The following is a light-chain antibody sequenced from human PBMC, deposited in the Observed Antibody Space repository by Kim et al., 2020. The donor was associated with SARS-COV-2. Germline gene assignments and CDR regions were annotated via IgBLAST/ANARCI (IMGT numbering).Light chain of an antibody. CDR3: QQSFSTFEA. CDR2: AAS. CDR1: QNIIKY. V-gene: IGKV1-39*01. J-gene: IGKJ4*01. Sequence: ASVGDIVTITCRASQNIIKYLNWYQQKPGKAPKLLIYAASSLQSGVPSRFSGSGSGTDFTLTITTLQPEDFATYYCQQSFSTFEAFGGGTKLEI.